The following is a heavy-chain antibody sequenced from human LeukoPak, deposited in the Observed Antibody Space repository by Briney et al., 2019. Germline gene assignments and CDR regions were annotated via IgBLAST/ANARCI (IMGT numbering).Heavy chain of an antibody. D-gene: IGHD6-13*01. J-gene: IGHJ4*02. CDR3: AGRYSSSWSHFDY. CDR2: IYHSGST. V-gene: IGHV4-34*01. Sequence: SETLSVTCAVYGGSFSDYNWTWIRQPPGKGLEWIGYIYHSGSTYYNPSLKSRVTISVDRSKNQFSLKLSSVTAADTAVYYCAGRYSSSWSHFDYWGQGTLVTVSS. CDR1: GGSFSDYN.